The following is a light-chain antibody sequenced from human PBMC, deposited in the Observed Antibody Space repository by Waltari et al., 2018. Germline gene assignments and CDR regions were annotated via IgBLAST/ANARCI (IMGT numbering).Light chain of an antibody. CDR1: QSVSSN. CDR3: QQYNNWPPWT. J-gene: IGKJ1*01. V-gene: IGKV3-15*01. CDR2: GAS. Sequence: EIVMTQSPATLSVSPGERATLSCRASQSVSSNLAWYQQKPGQAPRLLIYGASTRATGIPARFRGRGSGTEFTLTISRRQSEDFAVYYCQQYNNWPPWTFGQGTKVEIK.